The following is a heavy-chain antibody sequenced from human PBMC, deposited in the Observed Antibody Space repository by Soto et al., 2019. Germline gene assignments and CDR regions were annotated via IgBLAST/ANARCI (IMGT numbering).Heavy chain of an antibody. Sequence: QVQLVQSGGEVRKPGASVKVSCNASGDTITNYGISWVRQAPGQGLEWRGWFSFYNGKTKYAQNLQGRVTLTTETSTSTADMELRSMRSDDTAVYYCAGATSIAVAGNERWGQGTLVTVSS. J-gene: IGHJ4*02. CDR1: GDTITNYG. CDR3: AGATSIAVAGNER. CDR2: FSFYNGKT. D-gene: IGHD6-19*01. V-gene: IGHV1-18*01.